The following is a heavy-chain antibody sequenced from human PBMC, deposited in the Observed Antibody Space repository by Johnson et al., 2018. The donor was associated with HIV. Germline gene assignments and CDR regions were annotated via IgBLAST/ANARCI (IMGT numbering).Heavy chain of an antibody. CDR2: ISYDGSNK. J-gene: IGHJ3*01. Sequence: VQLVESGGGVVQPGRSLRLSCAASGITFSRFPMNWVRQAPGKGLEWVAVISYDGSNKYYADSVKGLSTISRDNSNNTLYLHMNSLRPDDTGVYYCAKDKFMCLDNPVDAFDVWGQGTMVTVSS. D-gene: IGHD3/OR15-3a*01. CDR3: AKDKFMCLDNPVDAFDV. V-gene: IGHV3-30*04. CDR1: GITFSRFP.